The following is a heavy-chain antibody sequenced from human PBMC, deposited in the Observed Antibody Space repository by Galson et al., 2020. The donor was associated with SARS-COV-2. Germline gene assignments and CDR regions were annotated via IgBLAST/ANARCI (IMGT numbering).Heavy chain of an antibody. CDR2: INHSGST. D-gene: IGHD1-1*01. CDR3: AREVNERWFDP. Sequence: SETLSLTCAVYGGSFSGYYWSWIRQPPGTGLEWIGEINHSGSTNYNPYLKSRVTISVDTSKNQFSLKLSSVTAADTAVYYCAREVNERWFDPWGQGTLVTVSS. CDR1: GGSFSGYY. J-gene: IGHJ5*02. V-gene: IGHV4-34*01.